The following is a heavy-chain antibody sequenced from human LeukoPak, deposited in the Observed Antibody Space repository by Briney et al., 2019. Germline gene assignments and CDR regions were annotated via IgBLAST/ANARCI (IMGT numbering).Heavy chain of an antibody. Sequence: GGSLRLSCAASGFTFSSYWMSWVRQAPGKGLQWVANIKQDGSDKYYVDSVKGRFTISRDNAKNSLNLQMSSLRAEDTAVYYCAREGLWIGPDSGKTRHPYWEIWGQGTMVTVSS. V-gene: IGHV3-7*04. CDR2: IKQDGSDK. J-gene: IGHJ3*02. CDR3: AREGLWIGPDSGKTRHPYWEI. CDR1: GFTFSSYW. D-gene: IGHD2-21*01.